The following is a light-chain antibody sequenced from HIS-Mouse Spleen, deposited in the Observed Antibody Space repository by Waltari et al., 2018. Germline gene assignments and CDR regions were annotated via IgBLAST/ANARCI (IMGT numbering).Light chain of an antibody. CDR3: QQYYSTPT. V-gene: IGKV4-1*01. CDR2: WAS. CDR1: QSVLYSSNTKND. J-gene: IGKJ4*01. Sequence: DIVMTQSPDSLAVSLGERATINCKSSQSVLYSSNTKNDLAWYQQKPGQPPKLLIYWASTRESGVPDRFSGSGSGTDFTLTISSLQAEDVAVYYCQQYYSTPTFGGGTK.